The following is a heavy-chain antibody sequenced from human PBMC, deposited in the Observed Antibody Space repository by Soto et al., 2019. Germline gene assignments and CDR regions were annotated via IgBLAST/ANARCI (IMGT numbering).Heavy chain of an antibody. CDR1: GVSLNSGHYY. D-gene: IGHD2-15*01. Sequence: QVQLQESGPGLLKPLETLSLTCTVAGVSLNSGHYYWVWIRQSPGKGLGWLSSIYYDESTYYNPSLKGRVTISTTTPKNQCSLNLTSWTAADTAVYYGGKVLRGATRHAAVDSGGQGALVTVSS. CDR3: GKVLRGATRHAAVDS. CDR2: IYYDEST. J-gene: IGHJ4*02. V-gene: IGHV4-39*01.